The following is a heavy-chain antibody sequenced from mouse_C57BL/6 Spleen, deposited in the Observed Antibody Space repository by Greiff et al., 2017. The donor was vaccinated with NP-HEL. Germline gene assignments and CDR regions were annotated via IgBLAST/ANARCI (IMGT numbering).Heavy chain of an antibody. V-gene: IGHV1-15*01. CDR3: TRDYGSSYGYFDV. CDR2: IDPATGGT. D-gene: IGHD1-1*01. J-gene: IGHJ1*03. Sequence: QVQLQQSGAELVRPGASVTLSCKASGYTFTDYEMHWVKQTPVHGLEWIGAIDPATGGTAYNQKFKGKAILTADKSSSTAYMELRSLTSEDSAVYYCTRDYGSSYGYFDVWGTGTTVTVSS. CDR1: GYTFTDYE.